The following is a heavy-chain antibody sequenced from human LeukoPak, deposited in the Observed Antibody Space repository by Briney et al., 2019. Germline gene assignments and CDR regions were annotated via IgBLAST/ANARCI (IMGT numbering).Heavy chain of an antibody. D-gene: IGHD4-17*01. J-gene: IGHJ4*02. V-gene: IGHV4-39*07. CDR3: ARVSPYVSMTTVTTLDY. CDR2: IYYSGST. Sequence: SETLSLTCTVSGGSISSSSYYWGWIRQPPGKGLEWIGSIYYSGSTYYNPSLKSRVTISVDTSKNQFSLKLSSVTAADTAVYYCARVSPYVSMTTVTTLDYWGQGTLVTVSS. CDR1: GGSISSSSYY.